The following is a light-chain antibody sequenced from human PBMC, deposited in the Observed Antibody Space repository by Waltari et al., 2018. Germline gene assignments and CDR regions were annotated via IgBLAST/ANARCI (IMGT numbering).Light chain of an antibody. CDR3: QKYDGSVVT. CDR1: QTITGSW. J-gene: IGKJ4*01. CDR2: GAS. V-gene: IGKV3-20*01. Sequence: EIVLTQSPGTLSVSPGERVTVSCRASQTITGSWLTWYHQKPGQAPRLLIYGASNRAPGIPDRFSGSGSGTDFTLTISRLEQEDSAVYYCQKYDGSVVTLGGGTKVEIK.